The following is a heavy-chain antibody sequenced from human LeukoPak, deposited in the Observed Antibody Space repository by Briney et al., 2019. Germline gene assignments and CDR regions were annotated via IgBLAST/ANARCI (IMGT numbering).Heavy chain of an antibody. CDR3: TRNNWFDP. J-gene: IGHJ5*02. CDR2: INHSGTT. Sequence: SETLSLTCAVYGGSFSSYYWSWIRQSPGKGLEWIGEINHSGTTKYNPSLKSRVTISVDTPQNQFSLRLSSVTAADTAVYYCTRNNWFDPRGQGTLVTVSS. CDR1: GGSFSSYY. V-gene: IGHV4-34*01.